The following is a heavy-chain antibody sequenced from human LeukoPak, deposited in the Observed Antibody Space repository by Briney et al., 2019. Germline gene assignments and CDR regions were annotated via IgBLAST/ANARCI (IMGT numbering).Heavy chain of an antibody. J-gene: IGHJ4*02. CDR2: VWHEGSNR. Sequence: GRSLRLPCTAPGFTFSSYAIHWIRQAPGKGLEGVALVWHEGSNRYYADSLKGRFTISRDNSKNTVYLQMNSLRAEDTAVYYCARELFGSGSCPDYWGQGTLVTVSS. V-gene: IGHV3-33*01. CDR1: GFTFSSYA. CDR3: ARELFGSGSCPDY. D-gene: IGHD3-10*01.